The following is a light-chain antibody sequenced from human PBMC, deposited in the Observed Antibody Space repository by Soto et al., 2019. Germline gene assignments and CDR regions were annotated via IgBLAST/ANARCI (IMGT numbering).Light chain of an antibody. CDR2: DAS. CDR1: QSVSSY. CDR3: QQRSNWPT. Sequence: EIVLTQSPATLSLSPGERATLSCRASQSVSSYLAWYQQKPGQAPRLLIYDASNRATGIPTRFSGSGSGTDFNLIISSLEPEDFAVYYCQQRSNWPTFGQGTRLEI. V-gene: IGKV3-11*01. J-gene: IGKJ5*01.